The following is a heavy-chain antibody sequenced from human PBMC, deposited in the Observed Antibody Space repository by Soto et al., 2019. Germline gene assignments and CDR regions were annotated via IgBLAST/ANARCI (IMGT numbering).Heavy chain of an antibody. D-gene: IGHD3-3*01. CDR2: ISSMGDKS. CDR3: AKVPTIFGVVTTYFDY. Sequence: PGGSLRLSCAASGFPFINYAINWVRQAPGKGLEWVSGISSMGDKSYFADSVRGRFTISRDNSKNTVYLQMSNLRVDGTAIYYCAKVPTIFGVVTTYFDYWGQGTLVTVSS. V-gene: IGHV3-23*01. J-gene: IGHJ4*01. CDR1: GFPFINYA.